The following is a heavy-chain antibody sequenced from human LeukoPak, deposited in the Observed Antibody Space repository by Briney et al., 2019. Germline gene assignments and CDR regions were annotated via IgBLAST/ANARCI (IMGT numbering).Heavy chain of an antibody. D-gene: IGHD3-10*01. J-gene: IGHJ4*02. CDR3: ARAKEDYYGSGSFDY. V-gene: IGHV4-39*02. CDR1: GGSISPSNYY. Sequence: SETLSLTCSVSGGSISPSNYYWAWIRQPPGKGLEWIASINYSGTTYYNPSLKSRVTISVDTSENYFSLRLSSVTAADTAVYYCARAKEDYYGSGSFDYWGQGTLVTVSS. CDR2: INYSGTT.